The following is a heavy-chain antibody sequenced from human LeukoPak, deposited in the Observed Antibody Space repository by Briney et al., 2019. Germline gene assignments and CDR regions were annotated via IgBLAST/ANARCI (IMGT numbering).Heavy chain of an antibody. CDR2: ISGSGGTT. Sequence: GGSLRLSCAASGITFSSYAMSWVRQAPGKGLEWVSGISGSGGTTYYADSVEGRFTISRDNSKNTLYLQMNSLRAEDTAVYYCAKETASGYGDFDFWGQGTMVTVSS. J-gene: IGHJ3*01. CDR1: GITFSSYA. V-gene: IGHV3-23*01. CDR3: AKETASGYGDFDF. D-gene: IGHD3-22*01.